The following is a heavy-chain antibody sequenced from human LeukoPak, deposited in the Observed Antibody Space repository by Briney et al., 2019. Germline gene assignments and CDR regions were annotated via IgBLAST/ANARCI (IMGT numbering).Heavy chain of an antibody. V-gene: IGHV3-30*02. CDR1: GFTFSSYG. J-gene: IGHJ4*02. CDR2: IHYDGTNE. CDR3: AKDLSPQVVVITGAYFDY. Sequence: GGSLRLSCAASGFTFSSYGMHWVRQAPGKGLEWVAFIHYDGTNEYYADSVKGRFTISRDNSKNTLYLQMNSLRAEDTAVYYCAKDLSPQVVVITGAYFDYWGQGTLVTVSS. D-gene: IGHD3-22*01.